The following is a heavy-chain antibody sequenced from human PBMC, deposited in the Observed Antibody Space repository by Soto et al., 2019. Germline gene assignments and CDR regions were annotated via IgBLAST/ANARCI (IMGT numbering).Heavy chain of an antibody. CDR3: AGESEGGMDV. CDR1: GGSISSGGYY. CDR2: IYYSGST. D-gene: IGHD3-3*01. J-gene: IGHJ6*02. V-gene: IGHV4-31*03. Sequence: PSETLSLTCTVSGGSISSGGYYWSWIRQHPGKGLEWIGYIYYSGSTYYNPSLKSRVTISVDTSKNQFSLKLSSMTAADTAVYYCAGESEGGMDVWGQGTTVTVSS.